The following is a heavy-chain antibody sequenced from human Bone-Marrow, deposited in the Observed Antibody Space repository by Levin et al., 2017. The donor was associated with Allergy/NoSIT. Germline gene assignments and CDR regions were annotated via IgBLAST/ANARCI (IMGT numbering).Heavy chain of an antibody. D-gene: IGHD1-26*01. V-gene: IGHV3-48*03. CDR1: GFTFSSYE. CDR3: ARGFGSYDY. Sequence: LSLTCAASGFTFSSYEMNWVRQAPGKGLEWVSHISTSGGTRHYTDSVKGQFSISRDNSKNSLFLQMNSLRAEDTAVYYCARGFGSYDYWGLGTLVTVSS. J-gene: IGHJ4*02. CDR2: ISTSGGTR.